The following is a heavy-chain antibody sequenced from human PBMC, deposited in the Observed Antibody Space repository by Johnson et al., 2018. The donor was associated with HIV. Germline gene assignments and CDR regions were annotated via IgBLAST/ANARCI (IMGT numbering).Heavy chain of an antibody. Sequence: QLVESGGGLVQPGGSLRLSCAASGFTFSTYAMSWVRQAPGKGLEWVSGISGSGGRPYYADSVKGRFTISRDNSKNTTYLQMNSLRAEDTAVYYCARDILEYSSSVPDAFDIWGQGTMVTVSS. V-gene: IGHV3-23*04. CDR1: GFTFSTYA. D-gene: IGHD6-6*01. CDR2: ISGSGGRP. J-gene: IGHJ3*02. CDR3: ARDILEYSSSVPDAFDI.